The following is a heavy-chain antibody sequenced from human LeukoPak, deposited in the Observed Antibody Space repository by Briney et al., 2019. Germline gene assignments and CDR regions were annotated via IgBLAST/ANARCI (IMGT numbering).Heavy chain of an antibody. D-gene: IGHD1-26*01. CDR3: ARLSVGTASIYYFAY. J-gene: IGHJ4*02. Sequence: PSETLSLTCTVSGASISSSSSYYWGWIRQPPGKGLEWISSIYYSGRTHYNPFLKSRVSISVDTSKNQFSLKLDSVTAADTAVYYCARLSVGTASIYYFAYWGQGILVTVSS. CDR2: IYYSGRT. V-gene: IGHV4-39*01. CDR1: GASISSSSSYY.